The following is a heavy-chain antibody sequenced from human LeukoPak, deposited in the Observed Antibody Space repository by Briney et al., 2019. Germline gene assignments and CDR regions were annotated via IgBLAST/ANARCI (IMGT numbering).Heavy chain of an antibody. V-gene: IGHV3-7*01. J-gene: IGHJ4*02. CDR1: GFTFSGFW. CDR3: ARAGSFWHYVY. CDR2: IKQDGSEK. D-gene: IGHD1-7*01. Sequence: GGSLRLSCAASGFTFSGFWMSWVRQTPGKGLEWVANIKQDGSEKYYVDSVKGRFTISRDNAKNSLSLQMNSLRVEDTAVYYCARAGSFWHYVYWGQGTLVTISS.